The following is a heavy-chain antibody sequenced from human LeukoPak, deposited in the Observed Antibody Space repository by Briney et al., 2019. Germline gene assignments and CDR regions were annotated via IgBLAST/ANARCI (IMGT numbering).Heavy chain of an antibody. CDR3: ARTSGYSYGNYYYYYGMDV. Sequence: SETLSLTCTVSGGSISSYYWSLIRQPPGKGLEWIGYSYYSGSTNYNPSLKSRVTISVDTSKNQFSLKLSSVTAADTAVYYCARTSGYSYGNYYYYYGMDVWGQGTTVTVSS. D-gene: IGHD5-18*01. V-gene: IGHV4-59*08. J-gene: IGHJ6*02. CDR1: GGSISSYY. CDR2: SYYSGST.